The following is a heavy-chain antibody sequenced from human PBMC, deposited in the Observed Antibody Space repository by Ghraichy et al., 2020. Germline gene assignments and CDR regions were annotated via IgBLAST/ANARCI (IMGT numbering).Heavy chain of an antibody. Sequence: GESLNISCKGSGYSFTSYWIGWVRQMPGKGLEWMGIIYPGDSDTRYSPSFQGQVTISADKSISTAYLQWSSLKASDTAMYYCARRLLLGPWSSGPFDYWGQGTLVTVSS. CDR3: ARRLLLGPWSSGPFDY. V-gene: IGHV5-51*01. CDR2: IYPGDSDT. CDR1: GYSFTSYW. D-gene: IGHD3-22*01. J-gene: IGHJ4*02.